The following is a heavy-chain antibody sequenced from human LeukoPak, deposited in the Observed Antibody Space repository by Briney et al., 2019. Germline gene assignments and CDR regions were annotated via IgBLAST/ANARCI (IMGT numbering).Heavy chain of an antibody. V-gene: IGHV4-39*01. Sequence: PSETLSLTCTVSGGSISSSSYYWGWIRQPPGKGLEWIGSIYYSGSTYYSPSLKSRVTISVDTSKNQFSLKLSSVTAADTAVYYCARGGMGYYYDSRRGYFDYWGQGTLVTVSS. J-gene: IGHJ4*02. CDR2: IYYSGST. CDR3: ARGGMGYYYDSRRGYFDY. CDR1: GGSISSSSYY. D-gene: IGHD3-22*01.